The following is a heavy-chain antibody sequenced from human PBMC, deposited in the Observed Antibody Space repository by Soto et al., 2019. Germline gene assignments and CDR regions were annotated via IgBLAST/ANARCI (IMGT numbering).Heavy chain of an antibody. J-gene: IGHJ5*02. Sequence: QVQLEESGPGLVKPSQTLSLTCTVSGGSISSGGYYWSWIRQHPGKGLEWIGYIYYSVSTYYNPSRKRRVTISVETSKTQSSLKLSSVTAADTAVYCCAAGRGYCSGGSCYPSGWFDHWGQGTLVTVSS. CDR3: AAGRGYCSGGSCYPSGWFDH. V-gene: IGHV4-31*03. CDR1: GGSISSGGYY. D-gene: IGHD2-15*01. CDR2: IYYSVST.